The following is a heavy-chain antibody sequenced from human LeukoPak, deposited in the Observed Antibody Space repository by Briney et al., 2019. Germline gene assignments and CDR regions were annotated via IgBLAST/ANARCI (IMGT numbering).Heavy chain of an antibody. CDR3: ASRGDCSSTSCIYYFDY. CDR2: INHSGST. D-gene: IGHD2-2*01. V-gene: IGHV4-34*01. Sequence: PSETLSLTCTVSGGSISSYYWSWIRQPPGKGLEWIGEINHSGSTNYNPSLKSRVTISVDTSKNQFSLKLSSVTAADTAVYYCASRGDCSSTSCIYYFDYWGQGTLVTVSS. J-gene: IGHJ4*02. CDR1: GGSISSYY.